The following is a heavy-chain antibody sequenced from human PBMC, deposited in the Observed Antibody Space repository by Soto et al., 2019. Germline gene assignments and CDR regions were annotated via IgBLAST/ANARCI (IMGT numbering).Heavy chain of an antibody. V-gene: IGHV3-21*01. D-gene: IGHD4-17*01. J-gene: IGHJ4*02. CDR1: GFTFSSYS. Sequence: VQLVESGGGLVKPGGSLRLSCAASGFTFSSYSMNWVRQAPGKGLEWVSSISSSSSYIYYADSVKGRFTISRDNAKNSLYLQMNSLRAEDTAVYYCASEDYGDYGRFDYWGQGTLVTVSS. CDR3: ASEDYGDYGRFDY. CDR2: ISSSSSYI.